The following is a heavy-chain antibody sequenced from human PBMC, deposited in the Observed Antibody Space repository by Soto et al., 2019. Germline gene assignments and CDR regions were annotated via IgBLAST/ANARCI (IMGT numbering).Heavy chain of an antibody. Sequence: GGSLRLSCAASGFTFSDYSMNWVRQAPGKGLEWVSSISSGTTYIYYADSVKGRFTISKNNARNSLFLQMNSLRAEDTAIYYCAKGTRSVTTEVDFWGQGTLVTVS. CDR1: GFTFSDYS. CDR2: ISSGTTYI. D-gene: IGHD4-17*01. CDR3: AKGTRSVTTEVDF. J-gene: IGHJ4*02. V-gene: IGHV3-21*01.